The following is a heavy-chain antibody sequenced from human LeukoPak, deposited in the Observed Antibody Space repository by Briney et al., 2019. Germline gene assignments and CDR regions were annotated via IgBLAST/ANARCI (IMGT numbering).Heavy chain of an antibody. CDR1: GDSISSGDYY. J-gene: IGHJ5*02. CDR2: ISSSGST. Sequence: PSETPSLTCTVSGDSISSGDYYWSWIRQPAGKGLEWIGRISSSGSTNYNPSLKSRVTISVDTSKNQFSLKVSSVTAADTAVYYCARNARYNWFDPWGQGTLVTVSS. V-gene: IGHV4-61*02. CDR3: ARNARYNWFDP.